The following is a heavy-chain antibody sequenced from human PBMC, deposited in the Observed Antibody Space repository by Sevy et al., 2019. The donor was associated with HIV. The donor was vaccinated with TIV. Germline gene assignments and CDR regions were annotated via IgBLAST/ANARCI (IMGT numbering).Heavy chain of an antibody. CDR1: GFTFSSYS. Sequence: GGSLRLSCAASGFTFSSYSMNWVRQAPGKGLEWVSSISSSSSYIYYADSVKGRFTISRDNAKSSLYLQMNSLRAEDTAVYYCARLRARGYSYGSLDYWGQGTLVTVSS. J-gene: IGHJ4*02. D-gene: IGHD5-18*01. CDR3: ARLRARGYSYGSLDY. V-gene: IGHV3-21*01. CDR2: ISSSSSYI.